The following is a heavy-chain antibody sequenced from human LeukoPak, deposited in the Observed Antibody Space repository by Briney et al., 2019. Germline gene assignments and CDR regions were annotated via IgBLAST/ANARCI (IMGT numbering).Heavy chain of an antibody. CDR2: ISSSSSYI. J-gene: IGHJ4*02. V-gene: IGHV3-21*01. CDR1: GSTFRSYN. CDR3: ARGASRADY. Sequence: GGSLRLSCAASGSTFRSYNMNWVRQATGKRPEWVSSISSSSSYIYYADSVKGRFTISRDNAKNSLYLQMNSLRAEDTALYYCARGASRADYWGQGTLVTVSS.